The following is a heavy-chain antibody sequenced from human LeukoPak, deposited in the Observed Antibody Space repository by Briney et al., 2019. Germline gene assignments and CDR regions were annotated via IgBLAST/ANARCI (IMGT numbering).Heavy chain of an antibody. CDR1: GFTFRSYE. V-gene: IGHV3-48*03. D-gene: IGHD2-15*01. CDR2: ISSSGSAM. CDR3: VRDGRYCSGGRCFPI. Sequence: GGSLRLSCAASGFTFRSYEMNWVRQAPGKGLEWVSFISSSGSAMYYADSVKGRFTISRDSAKNSLYLQMNSLRAEDTALYYCVRDGRYCSGGRCFPIWGQGTLVTVST. J-gene: IGHJ4*02.